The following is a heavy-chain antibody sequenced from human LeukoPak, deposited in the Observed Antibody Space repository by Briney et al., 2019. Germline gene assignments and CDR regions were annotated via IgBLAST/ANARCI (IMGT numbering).Heavy chain of an antibody. CDR2: INPNSADT. CDR3: AIGRIVVVGGAFDI. D-gene: IGHD3-22*01. J-gene: IGHJ3*02. CDR1: GYTFTGNY. Sequence: ASEKVSCKASGYTFTGNYMHWVRQAPGQGLEWMGWINPNSADTNYAQKFQGRVTMTRDTSISTAYMELSSLRSEDTAVYYCAIGRIVVVGGAFDIWGQGTMVTVSS. V-gene: IGHV1-2*02.